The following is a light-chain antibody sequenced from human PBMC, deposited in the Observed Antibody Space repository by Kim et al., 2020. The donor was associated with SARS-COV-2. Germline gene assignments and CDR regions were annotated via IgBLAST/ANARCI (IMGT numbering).Light chain of an antibody. V-gene: IGKV3-20*01. CDR2: AAS. CDR1: QSVRNNH. Sequence: LSVGESVALPCRASQSVRNNHLAWYQHKPGQPPRLLIYAASSRATGIPDRFSGGGSGTDFTLTISRLEPEDFAVYYCQQYDHSPFAFGQGTKLEI. J-gene: IGKJ2*01. CDR3: QQYDHSPFA.